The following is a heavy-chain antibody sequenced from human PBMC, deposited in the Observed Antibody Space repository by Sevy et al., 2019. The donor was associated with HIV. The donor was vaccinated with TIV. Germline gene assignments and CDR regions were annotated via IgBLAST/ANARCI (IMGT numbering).Heavy chain of an antibody. J-gene: IGHJ4*02. CDR1: GFIFSGYW. CDR2: INPDGSEK. CDR3: ARARYCSGGGCYIDF. Sequence: GGSLRLSCAVPGFIFSGYWMTWVRQAPGKGLEWAANINPDGSEKYYVDSVKSRFTISRDNAENSLFLQMSSLGAADTAFYYCARARYCSGGGCYIDFWGQGTLVTVSS. D-gene: IGHD2-15*01. V-gene: IGHV3-7*01.